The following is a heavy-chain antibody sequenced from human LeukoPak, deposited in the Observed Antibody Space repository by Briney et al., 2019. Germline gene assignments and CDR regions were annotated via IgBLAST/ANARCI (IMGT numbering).Heavy chain of an antibody. CDR1: GFTFSSYA. Sequence: GGSLRLSCAASGFTFSSYAMSWVRQAPGKGLEWVSAISGSGGSTYYADSVKGRFTISRDNSKNTLYLQMNSLRAEDTAVYYCAKDLYPCGGDCYSGWYFDLWGRGTLATVSS. D-gene: IGHD2-21*02. CDR3: AKDLYPCGGDCYSGWYFDL. CDR2: ISGSGGST. V-gene: IGHV3-23*01. J-gene: IGHJ2*01.